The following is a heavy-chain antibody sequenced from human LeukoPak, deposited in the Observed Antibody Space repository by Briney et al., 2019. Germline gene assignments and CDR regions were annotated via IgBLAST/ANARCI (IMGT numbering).Heavy chain of an antibody. V-gene: IGHV3-43D*03. D-gene: IGHD3-10*01. CDR2: ISWDGGSA. Sequence: PGGSLRLSCAASGFTFDEYGMHWVRQAPGKGLEWVSLISWDGGSAYYADSVKGRFTISRDNSKRSLYLQMNNLRPKDSALYYCTKDINSGLFYNTYMDVWGKGTPVTVSS. CDR3: TKDINSGLFYNTYMDV. CDR1: GFTFDEYG. J-gene: IGHJ6*03.